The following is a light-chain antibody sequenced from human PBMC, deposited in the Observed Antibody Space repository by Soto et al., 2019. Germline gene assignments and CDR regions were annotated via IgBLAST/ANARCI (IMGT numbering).Light chain of an antibody. CDR3: QQYNKWYS. CDR1: QTINTW. CDR2: KAS. V-gene: IGKV1-5*03. Sequence: DIQMTQSPSTLSASVGDRVTITCRASQTINTWLAWYQQKPGKAPKLLIYKASSLESGVPSRFSGSGSGTEFTLPISSLQPDDFATYYCQQYNKWYSFGQGTKLEIK. J-gene: IGKJ2*03.